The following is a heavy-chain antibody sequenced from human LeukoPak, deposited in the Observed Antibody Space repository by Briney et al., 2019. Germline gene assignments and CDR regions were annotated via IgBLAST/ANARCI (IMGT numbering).Heavy chain of an antibody. J-gene: IGHJ5*02. V-gene: IGHV3-21*01. D-gene: IGHD6-13*01. CDR1: GFTFSSYS. CDR3: ARDQQLVPS. Sequence: GGSLRLSCAASGFTFSSYSMNWVRQAPGKGLEWVSSISSSSSYIYYADPVKGRLTISRDNAKNSLYLQMNSLRAEDTAVYYCARDQQLVPSWGQGTLVTVSS. CDR2: ISSSSSYI.